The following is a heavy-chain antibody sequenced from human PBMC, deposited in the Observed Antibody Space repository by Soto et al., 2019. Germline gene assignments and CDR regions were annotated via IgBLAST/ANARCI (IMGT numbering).Heavy chain of an antibody. CDR2: IYVRGTT. CDR1: GGSINSYY. Sequence: PSETLSLTCTVSGGSINSYYSSWIRRPPGKGLEWIGYIYVRGTTNYNPSLKGRLIISVDPSKNQFSLKLTSVTAADTAMYYCARPKTIGAAAGKGWFDPWGQGTLVTVSS. V-gene: IGHV4-4*08. D-gene: IGHD6-13*01. J-gene: IGHJ5*02. CDR3: ARPKTIGAAAGKGWFDP.